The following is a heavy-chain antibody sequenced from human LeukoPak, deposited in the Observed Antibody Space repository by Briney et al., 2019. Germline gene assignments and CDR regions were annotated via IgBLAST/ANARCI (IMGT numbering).Heavy chain of an antibody. CDR2: ISTDGYTT. CDR1: GLAFSAYK. Sequence: GGSLRLSCAASGLAFSAYKMHRVRQAPRKGLVWVSRISTDGYTTDYADFVQGRFTASRDNTKNTWSLEMNSLRAEDTAVYYCVVGGSPGYWGQGTLVTVSS. D-gene: IGHD2-15*01. CDR3: VVGGSPGY. V-gene: IGHV3-74*01. J-gene: IGHJ4*02.